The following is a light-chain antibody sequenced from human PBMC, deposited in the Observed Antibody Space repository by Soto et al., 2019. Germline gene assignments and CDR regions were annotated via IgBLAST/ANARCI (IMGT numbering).Light chain of an antibody. CDR3: SSYAGSNNLV. CDR2: GVN. CDR1: SSDIGGYDY. J-gene: IGLJ3*02. V-gene: IGLV2-8*01. Sequence: QSALTQPPSASGSPGQSVTISCTGTSSDIGGYDYVSWYQQHPGKAPKLIIYGVNKRPSGVPDRFSGSKSGNTASLIVSGLQAEDEADYYCSSYAGSNNLVFAGGTKVTVL.